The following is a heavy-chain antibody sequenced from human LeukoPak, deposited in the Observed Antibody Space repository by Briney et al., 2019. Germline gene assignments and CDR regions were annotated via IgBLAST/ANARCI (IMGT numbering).Heavy chain of an antibody. CDR2: TFSNGNIA. V-gene: IGHV3-30-3*01. CDR1: GFTFSSYA. Sequence: PGGSLRLSCAASGFTFSSYAMSWVRQAPGKGLEWVAVTFSNGNIAYYGDSVKGRFTISRDNSKNTLYLQMNSLRSEDTAIYYCARGGVATVHFYFDYWGQGALVTVSS. CDR3: ARGGVATVHFYFDY. J-gene: IGHJ4*02. D-gene: IGHD5-12*01.